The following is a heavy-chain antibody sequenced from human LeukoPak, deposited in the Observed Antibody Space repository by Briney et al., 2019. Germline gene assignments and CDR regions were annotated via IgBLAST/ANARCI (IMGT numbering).Heavy chain of an antibody. CDR1: GYTFTSYA. Sequence: ASVKVSCKASGYTFTSYAMHWVRQAPGQRLEWMGWINAGNGNTKYSREFRGRVTITRDTSASTAYMELSSLRSEDMAVYYCARARYGDYWFDPWGQGTLVTVSS. CDR3: ARARYGDYWFDP. J-gene: IGHJ5*02. CDR2: INAGNGNT. D-gene: IGHD4-17*01. V-gene: IGHV1-3*03.